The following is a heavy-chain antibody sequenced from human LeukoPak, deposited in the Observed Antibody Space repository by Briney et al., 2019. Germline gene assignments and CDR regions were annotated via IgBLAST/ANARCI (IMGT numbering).Heavy chain of an antibody. D-gene: IGHD6-19*01. CDR2: ISPNTGAT. CDR3: ARDRVGSGWPRPYYFEF. CDR1: GYTFTGYY. J-gene: IGHJ4*02. V-gene: IGHV1-2*02. Sequence: ASVKVSCKPSGYTFTGYYMHWVRQAPGQGLEWMGWISPNTGATMYAQKFQGRVTLTRDTSIDTGYMELSSLRSDDTAVYYCARDRVGSGWPRPYYFEFWGQGSLVRVSS.